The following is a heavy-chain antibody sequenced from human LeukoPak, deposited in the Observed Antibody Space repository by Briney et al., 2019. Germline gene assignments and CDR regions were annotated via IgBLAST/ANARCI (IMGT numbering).Heavy chain of an antibody. CDR3: AKDINTMVRGAVDY. V-gene: IGHV3-48*01. Sequence: GGSLRLSCAASGFTFSDYRMNWVRQAPGKGLEWVSYISSSSDTIYYVDSVKGRFTISRDNAKNSLYLQMNSLRAEDTALYYCAKDINTMVRGAVDYRGQGTLVTVSS. D-gene: IGHD3-10*01. J-gene: IGHJ4*02. CDR1: GFTFSDYR. CDR2: ISSSSDTI.